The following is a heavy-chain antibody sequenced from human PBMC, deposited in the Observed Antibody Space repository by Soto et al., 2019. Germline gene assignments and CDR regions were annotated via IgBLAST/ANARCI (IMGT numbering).Heavy chain of an antibody. J-gene: IGHJ5*02. CDR2: ISSSSSTI. V-gene: IGHV3-48*02. CDR1: GFTFSSYS. CDR3: AREGGNLNWFAP. Sequence: GGSLRLSCAASGFTFSSYSMNWVRQAPGKGLEWVSYISSSSSTIYYADSVKGRFTISRDNAKNSLYLQMSSLRDEDTAVYYCAREGGNLNWFAPWGQGTLVTVSS. D-gene: IGHD1-26*01.